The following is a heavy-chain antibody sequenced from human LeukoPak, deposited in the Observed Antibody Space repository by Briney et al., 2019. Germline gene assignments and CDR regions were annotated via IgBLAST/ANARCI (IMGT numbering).Heavy chain of an antibody. J-gene: IGHJ5*02. CDR2: ISSSSSII. CDR1: GFTFSSYS. Sequence: GGSLRLSCAASGFTFSSYSMNWVRQAPGKGLEWVSYISSSSSIIYYADSVKGRFTISRDNAKNSLYLQMNSLRAEDTAVYYCAKEFCSSTSCQGWFDPWGQGTLVTVSS. V-gene: IGHV3-48*01. CDR3: AKEFCSSTSCQGWFDP. D-gene: IGHD2-2*01.